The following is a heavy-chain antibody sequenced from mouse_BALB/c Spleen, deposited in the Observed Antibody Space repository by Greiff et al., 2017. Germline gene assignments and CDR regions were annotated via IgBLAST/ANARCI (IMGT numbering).Heavy chain of an antibody. CDR3: ARGGDSSGYVENYFDY. CDR1: GFSLTSYG. Sequence: QVQLQQSGPGLVAPSQSLSITCTVSGFSLTSYGVHWVRQPPGKGLEWLGVIWAGGSTNYNSALMSRLSISKDNSKSQVFLKMNSLQTDDTAMYYCARGGDSSGYVENYFDYWGQGTTLTVSS. CDR2: IWAGGST. V-gene: IGHV2-9*02. D-gene: IGHD3-2*01. J-gene: IGHJ2*01.